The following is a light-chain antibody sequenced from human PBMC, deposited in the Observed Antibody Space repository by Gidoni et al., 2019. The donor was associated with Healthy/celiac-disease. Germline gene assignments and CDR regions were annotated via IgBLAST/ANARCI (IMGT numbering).Light chain of an antibody. J-gene: IGKJ2*01. CDR3: QQYNSYPT. CDR2: KAA. Sequence: DIQMTQSPSTLSASVGDRVTITCRASQIISSWLAWYQQKPGKAPKLLIYKAATLESGVPSRFRGSGSGTEFTLTISILQPDDFSTYYCQQYNSYPTFGQGTKLEIK. V-gene: IGKV1-5*03. CDR1: QIISSW.